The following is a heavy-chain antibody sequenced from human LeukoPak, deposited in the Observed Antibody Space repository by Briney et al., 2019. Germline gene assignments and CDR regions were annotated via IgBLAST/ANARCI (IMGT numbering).Heavy chain of an antibody. J-gene: IGHJ4*02. D-gene: IGHD3-3*01. V-gene: IGHV3-64*01. CDR3: AKDFYDFWSGYFGGLADH. CDR1: GFTFSSYA. CDR2: ISTDGGST. Sequence: GGSLRLSCAASGFTFSSYAMHWVRQAPGKGLEYVSSISTDGGSTYYANSVKGRFTISRDNSKNTLYLQMGSLRADDTAVYYCAKDFYDFWSGYFGGLADHWGQGTLVTVYS.